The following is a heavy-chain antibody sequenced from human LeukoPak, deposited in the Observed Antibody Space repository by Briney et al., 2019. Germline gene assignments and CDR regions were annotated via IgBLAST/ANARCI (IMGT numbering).Heavy chain of an antibody. CDR2: ISSSGSPI. CDR3: ARAGNIRFDY. J-gene: IGHJ4*02. Sequence: PGGSLRLSCGASGFTFSSYEMNWVRQAPGKGLEWLAYISSSGSPIYYADSVKGRFTISRDNAKNSLFLQMSSLRAEDTAVYYCARAGNIRFDYWGQGTLVTVSS. V-gene: IGHV3-48*03. D-gene: IGHD1/OR15-1a*01. CDR1: GFTFSSYE.